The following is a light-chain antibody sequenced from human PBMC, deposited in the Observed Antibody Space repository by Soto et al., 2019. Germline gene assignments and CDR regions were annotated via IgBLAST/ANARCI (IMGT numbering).Light chain of an antibody. J-gene: IGLJ2*01. CDR2: DTS. V-gene: IGLV7-46*01. Sequence: QTVVTQEPSLTVSPGGTVTLTCGSSTGAVTSGHYPYWFQQKPGQAPRTLIYDTSNKHSWTPARFSGSLLGGKAALTLSGARPKGGAEYSRLPSYSGARVFGGGTTLPAL. CDR1: TGAVTSGHY. CDR3: LPSYSGARV.